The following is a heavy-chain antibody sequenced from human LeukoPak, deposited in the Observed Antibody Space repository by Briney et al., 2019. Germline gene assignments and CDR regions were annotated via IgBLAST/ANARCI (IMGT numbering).Heavy chain of an antibody. Sequence: PSETLSLTCAVYGGSFSGYYWSWIRQPPGKGLEWIGEINHSGSTNYNPSLKSRVTISVDTSKNQFSLKLSSVTAADTAVYYCARDCFSSGWYNYYGMDVWGQGTTVTVSS. CDR3: ARDCFSSGWYNYYGMDV. V-gene: IGHV4-34*01. D-gene: IGHD6-19*01. CDR1: GGSFSGYY. J-gene: IGHJ6*02. CDR2: INHSGST.